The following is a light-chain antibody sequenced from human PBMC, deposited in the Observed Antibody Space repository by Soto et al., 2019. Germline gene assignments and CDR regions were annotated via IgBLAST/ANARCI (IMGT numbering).Light chain of an antibody. Sequence: DIQMAQSPSTLSASVGDRVTITCRASQSISGWLAWYQQKPGKPPKLLIYDASSLEGGVPSRFSGSGSGTEFTLTISSLQPDDFATYYCQQHGQWPITFGQGTRLEIK. CDR1: QSISGW. CDR3: QQHGQWPIT. J-gene: IGKJ5*01. CDR2: DAS. V-gene: IGKV1-5*01.